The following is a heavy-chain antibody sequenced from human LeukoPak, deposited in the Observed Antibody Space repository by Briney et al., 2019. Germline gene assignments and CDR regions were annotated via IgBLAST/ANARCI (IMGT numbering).Heavy chain of an antibody. D-gene: IGHD3-16*01. CDR3: ARHGYTASHYFLDF. V-gene: IGHV4-4*07. CDR1: SGSINSYY. J-gene: IGHJ4*02. Sequence: SETLSLTCAVSSGSINSYYWGWVRQPAGRGLEWIGRIYTTGKTDYNPSLKSRLTMSVDTSKRQFSLNLRSVTAADTAIYYCARHGYTASHYFLDFWSQGTLVTVSS. CDR2: IYTTGKT.